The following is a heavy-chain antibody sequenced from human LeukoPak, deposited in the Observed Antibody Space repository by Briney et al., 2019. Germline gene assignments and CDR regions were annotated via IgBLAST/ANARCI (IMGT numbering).Heavy chain of an antibody. V-gene: IGHV1-8*03. CDR1: GYTFTSYD. Sequence: ASVKLSCEASGYTFTSYDINWVRQATGHGLEWVGWMNPNSGNTGYAQKFQGRVTITRNSSISTAYMELSSLRSEDTAVYYCARENCSSTSCYQGGLDWGQGTLVTVSS. CDR3: ARENCSSTSCYQGGLD. J-gene: IGHJ4*02. D-gene: IGHD2-2*01. CDR2: MNPNSGNT.